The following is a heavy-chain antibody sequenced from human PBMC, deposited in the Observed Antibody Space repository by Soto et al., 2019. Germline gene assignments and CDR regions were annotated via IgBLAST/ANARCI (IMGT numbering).Heavy chain of an antibody. CDR1: GGSISSGGYY. Sequence: QVQLQESGPGLVKPSQTLSLTCTVSGGSISSGGYYWSWIRQHPGKGLEWIGYIYYSGSTYYNPSLKSRVTISVDTSKNQFALKLSSVTAADTAVYYCARRSSSSPLVDYWGQGTLVTVSS. CDR3: ARRSSSSPLVDY. D-gene: IGHD6-6*01. V-gene: IGHV4-31*03. J-gene: IGHJ4*02. CDR2: IYYSGST.